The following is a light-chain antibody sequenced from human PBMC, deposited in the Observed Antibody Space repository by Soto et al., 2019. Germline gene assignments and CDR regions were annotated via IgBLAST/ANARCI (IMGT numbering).Light chain of an antibody. Sequence: ESVLTQSPATLSLSPGERATLSCRASQSVSSCLAWYQQKPGQAPRLRIYDASNRATGITARFSGSGSGTDFTLPISSLEPEDFAVYYCQQRSNGPLTFGGGTKGEIK. CDR2: DAS. J-gene: IGKJ4*01. V-gene: IGKV3-11*01. CDR3: QQRSNGPLT. CDR1: QSVSSC.